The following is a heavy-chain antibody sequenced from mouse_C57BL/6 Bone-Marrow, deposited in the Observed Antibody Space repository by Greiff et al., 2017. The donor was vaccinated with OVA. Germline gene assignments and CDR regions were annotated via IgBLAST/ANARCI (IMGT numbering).Heavy chain of an antibody. Sequence: VQLQQSGPELVKPGASVKMSCKASGYTFTDYNMHWVKQSHGKSLEWIGYINPNNGGTSYNQKFKGKATLTVNKSSSTAYMELRSLTSEDSAVYYCARGYDGYYRFAYWGQGTLVTVSA. CDR1: GYTFTDYN. V-gene: IGHV1-22*01. J-gene: IGHJ3*01. D-gene: IGHD2-3*01. CDR2: INPNNGGT. CDR3: ARGYDGYYRFAY.